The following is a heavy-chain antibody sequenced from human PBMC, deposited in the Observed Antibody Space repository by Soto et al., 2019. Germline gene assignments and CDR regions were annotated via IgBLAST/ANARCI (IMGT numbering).Heavy chain of an antibody. CDR1: GYTFTDFG. Sequence: QGQLVQSGAEVKKPGASLKVSCKASGYTFTDFGISWVRQAPGQGLEWMGWISAYNSNTNYAHKVQGRVTVTTDTSTSTAYMELRNLTSDDTAVYYCARDSGNLGNWAYFLDYWGQGTLVTVSS. J-gene: IGHJ4*02. CDR3: ARDSGNLGNWAYFLDY. V-gene: IGHV1-18*01. D-gene: IGHD7-27*01. CDR2: ISAYNSNT.